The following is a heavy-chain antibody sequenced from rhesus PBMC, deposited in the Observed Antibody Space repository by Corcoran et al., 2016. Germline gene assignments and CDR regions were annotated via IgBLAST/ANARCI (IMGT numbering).Heavy chain of an antibody. J-gene: IGHJ3*01. CDR3: ATGGAAGNRVAGDAFDF. D-gene: IGHD6-31*01. CDR1: GYTFTDYY. CDR2: VDTEDGEA. Sequence: EVQLVQSGAEVKKPGASVKISCKASGYTFTDYYLHWVRQAPGKGLEWMGRVDTEDGEAITPQKIQDRVTITADTSTDAAYMELSSLRSEDTAVYYCATGGAAGNRVAGDAFDFWGQGLRVTVSS. V-gene: IGHV1-111*02.